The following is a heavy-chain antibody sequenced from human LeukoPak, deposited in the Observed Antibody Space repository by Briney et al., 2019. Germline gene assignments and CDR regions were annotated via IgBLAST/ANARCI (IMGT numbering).Heavy chain of an antibody. CDR3: ARLPKYSRPLDY. J-gene: IGHJ4*02. CDR2: ISAYNGNT. CDR1: GYTFTGYY. Sequence: ASVKLSCTASGYTFTGYYMHWVRQAPGQGLEWMGWISAYNGNTNYAQKLQGRVTMTTDKSTSTAYMELRSLRSEDTAVYYCARLPKYSRPLDYWGQGTLVTVSS. D-gene: IGHD6-6*01. V-gene: IGHV1-18*04.